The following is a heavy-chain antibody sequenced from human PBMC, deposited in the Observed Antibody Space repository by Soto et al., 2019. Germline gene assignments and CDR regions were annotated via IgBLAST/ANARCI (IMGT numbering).Heavy chain of an antibody. V-gene: IGHV3-49*04. J-gene: IGHJ4*02. CDR3: TRDPYDSSGYYDY. Sequence: GGSLRLSCTASGFTFDSYSVHWVRQAPGKGLEWVGFIRSKTYGGTTQYAASVKGRFTISRDDSKSIAYLQMDSLKSEDTAVYYCTRDPYDSSGYYDYWGQGTLVTVSS. D-gene: IGHD3-22*01. CDR1: GFTFDSYS. CDR2: IRSKTYGGTT.